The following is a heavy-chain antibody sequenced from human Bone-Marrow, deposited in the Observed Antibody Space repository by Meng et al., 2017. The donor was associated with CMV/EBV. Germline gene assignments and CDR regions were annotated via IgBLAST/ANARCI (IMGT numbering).Heavy chain of an antibody. CDR3: AKDRCSTTSCPLDY. CDR1: GFTFSSYA. D-gene: IGHD2-2*01. J-gene: IGHJ4*02. CDR2: ISGSGGTT. V-gene: IGHV3-23*01. Sequence: GESLKISCAASGFTFSSYAMHWVRQAPGQGLEWVSTISGSGGTTSYVDSVQGRFIVSRDNSRNTLYLQMSSLRAEDTAIYYCAKDRCSTTSCPLDYWGQGTLVTVSS.